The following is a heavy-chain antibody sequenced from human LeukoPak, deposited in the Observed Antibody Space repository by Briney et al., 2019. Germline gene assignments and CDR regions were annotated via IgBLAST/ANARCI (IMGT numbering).Heavy chain of an antibody. CDR3: ARRYYDYVWGSYRPPDNWFDP. J-gene: IGHJ5*02. Sequence: SGTLSLTCAVSGGSISSTNWWSWVRQPPGKGLEWIGEIFQSGRTNYNPSLKSRVTISVDKSRNQFSLKLSSVTAADTAVYYCARRYYDYVWGSYRPPDNWFDPWGQGTLVTVSS. V-gene: IGHV4-4*02. D-gene: IGHD3-16*02. CDR1: GGSISSTNW. CDR2: IFQSGRT.